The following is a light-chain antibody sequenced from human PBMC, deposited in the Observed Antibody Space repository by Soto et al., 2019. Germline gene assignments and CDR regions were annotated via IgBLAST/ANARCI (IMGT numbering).Light chain of an antibody. CDR1: QSVGSN. CDR2: AAS. V-gene: IGKV3-15*01. CDR3: QQRSNWPPIT. J-gene: IGKJ5*01. Sequence: EVVMTQSPATLSVSPGETATLSCRASQSVGSNLAWYQQKPGQAPRLLIYAASTRATGIPARFSGSGSGTEFTLSISSLEPEDFAVYYCQQRSNWPPITFGQGTRLDIX.